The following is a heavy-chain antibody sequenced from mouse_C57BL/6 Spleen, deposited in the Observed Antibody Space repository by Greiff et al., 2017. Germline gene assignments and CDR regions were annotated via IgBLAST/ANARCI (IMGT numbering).Heavy chain of an antibody. CDR3: ARDTTVIHYYAMDY. D-gene: IGHD1-1*01. V-gene: IGHV1-52*01. J-gene: IGHJ4*01. CDR2: IDPSDSET. CDR1: GYTFTSYW. Sequence: QVQLQQSGAELVRPGSSVKLSCKASGYTFTSYWMHWVKQRPIQGLEWIGNIDPSDSETHYNQKFKDKATLTVDKSSSTAYMQLSSLTSEDSAVYYCARDTTVIHYYAMDYWGQGTSVTVSS.